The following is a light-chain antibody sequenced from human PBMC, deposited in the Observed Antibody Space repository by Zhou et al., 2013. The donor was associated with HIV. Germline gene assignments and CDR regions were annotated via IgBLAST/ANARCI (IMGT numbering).Light chain of an antibody. V-gene: IGKV3-15*01. CDR1: QSVSSN. Sequence: EIVMTQSPATLSVSPGERATLSCRASQSVSSNLAWYQQKPGQAPSLLIFGASTRATGIPDRFSGSGSGTEFTLTINGLHSEDFTFYYCQQYNNWPRTFGRGTKVDIE. CDR2: GAS. J-gene: IGKJ3*01. CDR3: QQYNNWPRT.